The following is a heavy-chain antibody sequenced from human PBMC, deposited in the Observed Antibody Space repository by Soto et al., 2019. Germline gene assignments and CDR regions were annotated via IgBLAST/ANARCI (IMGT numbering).Heavy chain of an antibody. D-gene: IGHD1-7*01. CDR2: FDPEDGET. CDR3: ATVTGYNWNLLGY. Sequence: SVKVSCKVSGYTLTELSMHWVRQAPGKGLEWMGGFDPEDGETIYAQKFQGRVTMTEDTSTDTAYMELSSLGSEDTAVYYCATVTGYNWNLLGYWGQGTLVTVSS. V-gene: IGHV1-24*01. J-gene: IGHJ4*02. CDR1: GYTLTELS.